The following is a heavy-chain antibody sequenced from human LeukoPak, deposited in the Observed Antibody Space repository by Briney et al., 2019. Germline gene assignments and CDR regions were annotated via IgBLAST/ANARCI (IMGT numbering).Heavy chain of an antibody. CDR1: GFTFSSYW. D-gene: IGHD6-19*01. CDR3: AKELKSGGWPFHY. J-gene: IGHJ4*02. Sequence: GGSLRLSCAASGFTFSSYWMHWVRQAPGKGLEWVSGISDGSHHTYYADSVKGRFSISRDNSRNTLFLQMNSLRADDTALYYCAKELKSGGWPFHYWGQGALVTVSS. CDR2: ISDGSHHT. V-gene: IGHV3-23*01.